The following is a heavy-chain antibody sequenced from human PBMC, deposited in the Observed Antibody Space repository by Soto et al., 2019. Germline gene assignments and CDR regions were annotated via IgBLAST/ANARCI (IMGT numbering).Heavy chain of an antibody. J-gene: IGHJ3*02. CDR1: GASISSSY. CDR3: ARGYYDSSGQSNTFDI. V-gene: IGHV4-59*01. Sequence: ETLSLTCTVSGASISSSYWSWIRQSPGKGLEWIGYVYYSGSTNYNPSLKSRVTISVDTSKNQFSLKLSSVTAADTAVYYCARGYYDSSGQSNTFDIWGQGTMVTVSS. CDR2: VYYSGST. D-gene: IGHD3-22*01.